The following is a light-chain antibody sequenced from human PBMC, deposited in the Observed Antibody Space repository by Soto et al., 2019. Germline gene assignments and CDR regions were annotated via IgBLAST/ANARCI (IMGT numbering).Light chain of an antibody. Sequence: EIVLTQSPGTLSFSPGERATLSCRASQSVRSDYLAWYQQKPGQAPRLLIYGASSTATGIPDRLSGRGSATDFTLTVSRLEPEDFAVVYCQQDGSSRPTFAPGTKVDIK. J-gene: IGKJ2*01. CDR2: GAS. V-gene: IGKV3-20*01. CDR1: QSVRSDY. CDR3: QQDGSSRPT.